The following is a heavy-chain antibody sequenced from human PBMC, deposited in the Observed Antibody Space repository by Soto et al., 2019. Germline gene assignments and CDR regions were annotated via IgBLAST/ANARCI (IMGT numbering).Heavy chain of an antibody. D-gene: IGHD3-3*01. CDR1: GYKFTNFA. CDR2: ISAHNGVT. CDR3: ARVGGAMFGVGIDASHYYYGMDV. V-gene: IGHV1-18*01. J-gene: IGHJ6*02. Sequence: QVQLVQSGTEVKKPGASVRVSCKASGYKFTNFAITWVRRAPGQGLEWVGWISAHNGVTNYAEKVQGRVIMTTDTSTSTVYMDLKSLRSDDTAVYYCARVGGAMFGVGIDASHYYYGMDVWGQGTTITVSS.